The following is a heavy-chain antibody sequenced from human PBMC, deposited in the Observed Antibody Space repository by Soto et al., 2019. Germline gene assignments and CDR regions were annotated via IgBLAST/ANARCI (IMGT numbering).Heavy chain of an antibody. J-gene: IGHJ5*02. CDR1: GFTFSSYA. D-gene: IGHD3-16*02. CDR2: ISGSGGST. Sequence: GGSLRLSCAASGFTFSSYAMSWVRQAPGKGLEWVSAISGSGGSTYYADSVKGRFTISRDNSKNTLYLQMNSLRAEDTAVYYCAKTSGYDYIWGSYRFQHNWFDPWGQGTLVTVSS. CDR3: AKTSGYDYIWGSYRFQHNWFDP. V-gene: IGHV3-23*01.